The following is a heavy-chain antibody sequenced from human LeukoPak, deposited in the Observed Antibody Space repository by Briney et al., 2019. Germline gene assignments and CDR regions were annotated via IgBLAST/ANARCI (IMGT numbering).Heavy chain of an antibody. Sequence: KPSETLSLTCTVSGGSISYYYWSWIRQPPGKGLEWIGYIYYSGSTNYNPSLKSRVTISVDTSKNQFSLKLSSVTAADTAVYYCARRDIVVVVAGFDYWGQGTLVTVSS. CDR2: IYYSGST. V-gene: IGHV4-59*08. CDR1: GGSISYYY. J-gene: IGHJ4*02. CDR3: ARRDIVVVVAGFDY. D-gene: IGHD2-15*01.